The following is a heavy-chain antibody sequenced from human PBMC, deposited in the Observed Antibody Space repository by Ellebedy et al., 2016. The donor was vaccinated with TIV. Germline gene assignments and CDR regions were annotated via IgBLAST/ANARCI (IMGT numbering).Heavy chain of an antibody. J-gene: IGHJ6*02. CDR1: GFPFTSYG. V-gene: IGHV1-18*04. CDR3: ARDSHRLTTPRGGMDV. Sequence: ASVKVSCKASGFPFTSYGITWVRQAPGQGLEWMGWISAYSGNTNSAQNLQDRLTMTTDPSTSTAYMELRSLRSDDTAVYYCARDSHRLTTPRGGMDVWGQGTTVTVSS. D-gene: IGHD4-11*01. CDR2: ISAYSGNT.